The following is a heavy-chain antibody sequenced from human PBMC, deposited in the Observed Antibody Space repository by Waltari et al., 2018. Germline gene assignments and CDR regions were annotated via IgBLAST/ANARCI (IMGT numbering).Heavy chain of an antibody. CDR1: GYSISRGYY. CDR3: ASRSYGGNSNVDY. J-gene: IGHJ4*02. D-gene: IGHD2-21*01. V-gene: IGHV4-38-2*01. CDR2: IYHSGST. Sequence: QVQLQESGPGLVKPSDTLSLTCAVSGYSISRGYYWGWIRQPPGKGLEWIGSIYHSGSTYYNPSLKSRVTISVDTSKNQFSLKLSSVTAADTAVYYCASRSYGGNSNVDYWGQGTLVTVSS.